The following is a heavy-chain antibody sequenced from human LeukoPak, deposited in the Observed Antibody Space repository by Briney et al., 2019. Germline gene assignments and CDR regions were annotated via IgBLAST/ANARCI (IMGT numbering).Heavy chain of an antibody. J-gene: IGHJ4*02. Sequence: PSETLSLTCAVYGGSVSGYYWSWIRQPPEKGLEWLGEISHRGRTHYTPSLQSRVTMSVDTSKNQFALNLNSVTAADTAVYYCARVPLRFLEPFAYWGQGILVTVSS. CDR1: GGSVSGYY. CDR2: ISHRGRT. CDR3: ARVPLRFLEPFAY. V-gene: IGHV4-34*01. D-gene: IGHD3-3*01.